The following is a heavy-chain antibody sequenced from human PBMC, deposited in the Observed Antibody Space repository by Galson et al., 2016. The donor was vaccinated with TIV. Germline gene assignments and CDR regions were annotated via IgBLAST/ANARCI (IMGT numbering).Heavy chain of an antibody. D-gene: IGHD3-9*01. J-gene: IGHJ4*02. CDR1: GVAIISSTYY. CDR3: ARKEHFDWLLYFDY. Sequence: ETLSLTCTVSGVAIISSTYYWGWIRQPPGKGLEWIGSIFYTGGTHYNPSLKSRVTISVDTSKNQFSLKLSSVTAADTAVYSCARKEHFDWLLYFDYWGQGSLLTVSS. V-gene: IGHV4-39*07. CDR2: IFYTGGT.